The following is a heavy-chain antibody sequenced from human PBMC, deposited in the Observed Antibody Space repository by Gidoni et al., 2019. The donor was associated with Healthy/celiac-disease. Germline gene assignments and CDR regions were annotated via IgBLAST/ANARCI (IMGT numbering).Heavy chain of an antibody. CDR2: IGTAGDT. D-gene: IGHD4-17*01. Sequence: EVQLVESGGGLVQPGGSLRLSCAASGFTFSSYELHWGRQATGKGLEWVSAIGTAGDTYYPGSVKGRFTISRENAKNSLYLQMNSLRAGDTAVYYCARARDYGDYPAYYYYYMDVWGKGTTVTVSS. CDR1: GFTFSSYE. CDR3: ARARDYGDYPAYYYYYMDV. J-gene: IGHJ6*03. V-gene: IGHV3-13*01.